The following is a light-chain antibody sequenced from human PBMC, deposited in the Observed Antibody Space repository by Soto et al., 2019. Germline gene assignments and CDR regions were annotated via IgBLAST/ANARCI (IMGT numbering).Light chain of an antibody. CDR1: QSVSSSF. J-gene: IGKJ1*01. CDR2: GAS. V-gene: IGKV3-20*01. Sequence: EIVLTQSPGTLSLSPGERGTLSCRASQSVSSSFLAWYQQKPGQAPRLLIYGASSRATGIPDRFSGSGSGTDLTLTISRREPEDFAVYYCQQYGSSPQTFGQGTKVEIK. CDR3: QQYGSSPQT.